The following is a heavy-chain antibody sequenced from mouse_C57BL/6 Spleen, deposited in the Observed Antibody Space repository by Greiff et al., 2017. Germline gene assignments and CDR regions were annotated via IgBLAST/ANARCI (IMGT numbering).Heavy chain of an antibody. J-gene: IGHJ1*03. V-gene: IGHV1-64*01. CDR3: AKPPPDGSSHWYFDV. CDR2: IHPNSGST. D-gene: IGHD1-1*01. CDR1: GYTFTSYW. Sequence: VQLQQPGAELVKPGASVKLSCKASGYTFTSYWMHWVKQRPGQGLEWIGMIHPNSGSTNYNEKFKSKATLTVDKSSSTAYMQLSSLTSEDSAVYYCAKPPPDGSSHWYFDVWGTGTTVTVAS.